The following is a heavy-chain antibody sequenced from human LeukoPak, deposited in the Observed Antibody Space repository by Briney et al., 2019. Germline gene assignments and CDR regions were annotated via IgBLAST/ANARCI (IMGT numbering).Heavy chain of an antibody. D-gene: IGHD3-10*01. CDR2: INSDGSST. CDR1: GFTFSSYW. CDR3: ARASLLLGFDY. J-gene: IGHJ4*02. Sequence: GGSLRLSCAASGFTFSSYWMHWVRQAPGKGLVWVSRINSDGSSTSYADSVKGRFTISRDNAKNTLYLQMNSLRAEDTAVYYCARASLLLGFDYWGQGTLVTVSS. V-gene: IGHV3-74*01.